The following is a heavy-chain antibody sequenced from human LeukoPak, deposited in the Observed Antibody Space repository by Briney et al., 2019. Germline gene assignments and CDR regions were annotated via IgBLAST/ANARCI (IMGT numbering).Heavy chain of an antibody. V-gene: IGHV4-61*01. D-gene: IGHD5-12*01. CDR2: IYYSGST. CDR1: GGSISSGSYY. J-gene: IGHJ4*02. CDR3: ARVEYSGYDPYFDY. Sequence: SETLSLTCTVSGGSISSGSYYWSWIRQPPGKGLEWIGYIYYSGSTNYNPSLKSRVTISVDTSKNQFSLKLSSVTAADTAVYYCARVEYSGYDPYFDYWGQGTLVTVSS.